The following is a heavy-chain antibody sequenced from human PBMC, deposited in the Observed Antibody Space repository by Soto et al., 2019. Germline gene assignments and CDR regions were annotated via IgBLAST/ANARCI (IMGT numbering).Heavy chain of an antibody. J-gene: IGHJ4*02. CDR3: AKCSGGSCYQFDY. CDR2: ISGGGGST. D-gene: IGHD2-15*01. Sequence: GGSLRLSCASSGFTFTGYAMSLVRQAPGKGLEWVSAISGGGGSTYYADSVKGRFTISRDNSKNTLYLQMNSLRAEDTAVYYCAKCSGGSCYQFDYWAREPWSPSPQ. V-gene: IGHV3-23*01. CDR1: GFTFTGYA.